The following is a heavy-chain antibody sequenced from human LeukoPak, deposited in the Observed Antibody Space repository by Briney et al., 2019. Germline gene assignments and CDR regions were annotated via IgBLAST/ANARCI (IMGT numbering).Heavy chain of an antibody. J-gene: IGHJ4*02. CDR1: GLTFSGSA. Sequence: GGSLKLSCAASGLTFSGSAMHWLRQASGKGLEWVGRIRSKANSYATAYAASVKGRFTISRDDSKNTAYLQMNSLKTEDTAVYYCTSSGYSYYYWGQGTLVTVSS. V-gene: IGHV3-73*01. D-gene: IGHD5-18*01. CDR2: IRSKANSYAT. CDR3: TSSGYSYYY.